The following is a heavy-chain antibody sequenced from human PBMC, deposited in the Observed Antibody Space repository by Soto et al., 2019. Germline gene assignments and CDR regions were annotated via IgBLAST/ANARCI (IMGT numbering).Heavy chain of an antibody. CDR2: INHSGST. J-gene: IGHJ6*02. V-gene: IGHV4-34*01. CDR3: AKDGGDGYNDYGMDV. D-gene: IGHD5-12*01. Sequence: PSETLSLTCAVYGGSFSGYYWSWIRQPPGKGLEWIGEINHSGSTNYNPSLKSRVTISIDKSKNQFSLKLGSVTAADTAVYYCAKDGGDGYNDYGMDVWGQGTTVTVS. CDR1: GGSFSGYY.